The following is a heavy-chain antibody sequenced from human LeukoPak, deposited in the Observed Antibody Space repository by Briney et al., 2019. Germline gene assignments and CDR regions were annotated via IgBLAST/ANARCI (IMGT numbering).Heavy chain of an antibody. CDR3: ARAAAVCSSTSCYGHY. J-gene: IGHJ4*02. D-gene: IGHD2-2*01. CDR2: ISYDESKE. V-gene: IGHV3-30-3*01. Sequence: GGSLRLSCATSGFTFDNYDMHWVRQAPGKGLSWVAVISYDESKEYYADSVKGRFTISRDNSKNTLYLQMHSLRAEDTAIYYCARAAAVCSSTSCYGHYWGQGTLVTVSS. CDR1: GFTFDNYD.